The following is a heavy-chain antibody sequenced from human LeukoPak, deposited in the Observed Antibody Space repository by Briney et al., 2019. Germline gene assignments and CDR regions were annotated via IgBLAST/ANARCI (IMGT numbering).Heavy chain of an antibody. D-gene: IGHD2-15*01. CDR3: VLLGYCSGGSCYSAPYFDY. V-gene: IGHV3-7*01. J-gene: IGHJ4*02. CDR1: GFTFSSYW. CDR2: MKQDGSEK. Sequence: GGSLRLSCAASGFTFSSYWMSWVRQAPGKGLEWVANMKQDGSEKYYADSVKGRFTISRDNAKNSLYLQMNSLRAEDTAVYYCVLLGYCSGGSCYSAPYFDYWGQGTLVTVSS.